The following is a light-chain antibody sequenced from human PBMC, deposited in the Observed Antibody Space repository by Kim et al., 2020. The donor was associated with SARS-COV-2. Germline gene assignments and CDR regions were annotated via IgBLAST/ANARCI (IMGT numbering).Light chain of an antibody. V-gene: IGKV3-20*01. CDR2: GAT. CDR3: QQYGTSPLT. Sequence: EIVLTQSPGTLSLSPGEGATLSCRASQSVTYSYLAWYQHKPGQTPRLLIFGATTRPIGIPDRFSGSGSGTDFTLTISRLEPEDFAVYYCQQYGTSPLTFGGGTKVDIK. CDR1: QSVTYSY. J-gene: IGKJ4*01.